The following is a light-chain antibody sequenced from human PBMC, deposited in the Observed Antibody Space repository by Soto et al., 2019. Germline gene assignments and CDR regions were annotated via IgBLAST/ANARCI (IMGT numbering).Light chain of an antibody. CDR1: QSVSSY. J-gene: IGKJ1*01. CDR2: DAS. Sequence: EIVLTQSPATLSLSPGERAALSCRASQSVSSYLAWYQQKPGQAPRLLIYDASNRATGIPARFSGSGSGTDFTLTISSLQSEDFAVYYCQHYNSYSEAFGQGTKVELK. V-gene: IGKV3-11*01. CDR3: QHYNSYSEA.